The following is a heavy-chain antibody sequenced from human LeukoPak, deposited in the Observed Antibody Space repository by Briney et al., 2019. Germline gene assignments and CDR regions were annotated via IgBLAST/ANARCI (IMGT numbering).Heavy chain of an antibody. J-gene: IGHJ4*02. V-gene: IGHV1-24*01. Sequence: ASVKVSCKVSGYTLTELSMHWVRQAPGKGLEWMGGFDPEDGETIYAQKFQGRVTMTEDTSTDTAYMELSSLRSDDTAVYYCARVIGGSYSRPSYYFDYWGQGTLVTVSS. CDR2: FDPEDGET. CDR1: GYTLTELS. D-gene: IGHD1-26*01. CDR3: ARVIGGSYSRPSYYFDY.